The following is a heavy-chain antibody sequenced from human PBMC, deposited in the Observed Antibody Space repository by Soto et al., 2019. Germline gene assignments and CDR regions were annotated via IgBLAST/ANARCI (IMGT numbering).Heavy chain of an antibody. D-gene: IGHD5-12*01. V-gene: IGHV1-18*01. CDR1: GYTFINYH. CDR3: ATSPRGAMATD. J-gene: IGHJ4*02. CDR2: INTYNAIT. Sequence: QVQLVQSGGEVKKPGASVTVSCKASGYTFINYHITWVRQAPGQGLEWMAWINTYNAITDYAQKFQGRVTMTTDTSTSTAYMALRNLGSDDTAVYFCATSPRGAMATDWGQGTLVTVSS.